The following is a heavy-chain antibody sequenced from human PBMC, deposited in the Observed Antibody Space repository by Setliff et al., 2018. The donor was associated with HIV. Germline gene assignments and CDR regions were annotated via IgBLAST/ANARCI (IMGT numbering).Heavy chain of an antibody. J-gene: IGHJ4*02. Sequence: ASVKVSCKASGYTFTSYYMHWVRQAPGQGLEWMGIINPSGGSTSYAQKFQGRVTMTRDTSTSTVYMELSSLKSEDTAVYYCARPRLSRIAAAAPDYWGQGTLVTVSS. V-gene: IGHV1-46*01. CDR3: ARPRLSRIAAAAPDY. CDR2: INPSGGST. CDR1: GYTFTSYY. D-gene: IGHD6-13*01.